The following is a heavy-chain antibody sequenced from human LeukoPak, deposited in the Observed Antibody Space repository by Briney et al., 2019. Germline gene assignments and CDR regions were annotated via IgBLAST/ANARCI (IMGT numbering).Heavy chain of an antibody. Sequence: GASVKVSCKTSGYTFSDHYTHWLRRAPGQGLEWMGWIKPDSVATNYAQKFQGRFTMSRDMPISTVYMELTSLTPDDTAMYWCARDHDYGPDYGGQGTLVTVSA. CDR1: GYTFSDHY. CDR3: ARDHDYGPDY. J-gene: IGHJ4*02. V-gene: IGHV1-2*02. D-gene: IGHD4/OR15-4a*01. CDR2: IKPDSVAT.